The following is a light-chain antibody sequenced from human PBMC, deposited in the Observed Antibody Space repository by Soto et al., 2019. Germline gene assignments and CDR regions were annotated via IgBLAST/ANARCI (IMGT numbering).Light chain of an antibody. CDR2: AAT. Sequence: AIQMAQSPSSLSASVGDRVTITYRASQGIGNDVGWYQQKPGKAPKLLLYAATTLQSGVPSRFSGTRSGTDFTLTISSLQPEDFATYYCLQDHNYPLTFGGGTKVEIK. V-gene: IGKV1-6*02. J-gene: IGKJ4*01. CDR3: LQDHNYPLT. CDR1: QGIGND.